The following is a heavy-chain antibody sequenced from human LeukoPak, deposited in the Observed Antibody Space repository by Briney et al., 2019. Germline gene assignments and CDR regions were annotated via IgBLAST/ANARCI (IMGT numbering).Heavy chain of an antibody. CDR1: GFTFISYG. CDR3: AKGGGYEAQYYYYYLDV. J-gene: IGHJ6*03. D-gene: IGHD5-12*01. CDR2: IRYDGSNK. Sequence: PGGSLRLSCAASGFTFISYGMQWVRQAPGMGLEWVAFIRYDGSNKYYADSVKGRFTISRDNSKNTLYLQMKSLRAEDTAVYYCAKGGGYEAQYYYYYLDVWGKGTTVTISS. V-gene: IGHV3-30*02.